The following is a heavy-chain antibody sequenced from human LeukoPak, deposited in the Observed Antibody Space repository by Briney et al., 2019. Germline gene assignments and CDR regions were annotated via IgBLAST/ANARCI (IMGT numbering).Heavy chain of an antibody. CDR2: INPSGGST. V-gene: IGHV1-46*01. CDR1: GYTFTSYY. D-gene: IGHD5-18*01. CDR3: ARSSAQLWPPGYMDV. J-gene: IGHJ6*03. Sequence: ASVKVSCKASGYTFTSYYIHWVRQAPGEGLEWMGIINPSGGSTSYAQKFQGRVTMTRDMSTSTVYMELSSLRSEDMAVYYCARSSAQLWPPGYMDVWGKGTTVTVSS.